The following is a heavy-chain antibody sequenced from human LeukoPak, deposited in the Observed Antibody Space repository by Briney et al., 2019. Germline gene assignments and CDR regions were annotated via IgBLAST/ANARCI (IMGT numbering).Heavy chain of an antibody. CDR2: IWYDGSNK. Sequence: GGSLRLSCAASGFTFRTYGMHWVRQTPGKGLEWVAGIWYDGSNKYNVDSVTGRFTISRNNSNNTLFLQLDSLRAEDTAVYYCARDRNWYFDSWGQGTLVTVSS. CDR3: ARDRNWYFDS. CDR1: GFTFRTYG. D-gene: IGHD1-20*01. V-gene: IGHV3-33*01. J-gene: IGHJ4*02.